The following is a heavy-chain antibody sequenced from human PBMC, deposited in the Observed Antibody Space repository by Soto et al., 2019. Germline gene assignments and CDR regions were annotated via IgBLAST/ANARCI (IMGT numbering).Heavy chain of an antibody. CDR2: IYFSGST. J-gene: IGHJ5*02. CDR3: SRGPPRVHWFDP. Sequence: SETLSLTCAVSGAYVSSGTYYWSWIRQTPGKGLEWIGDIYFSGSTKYNPSLQSRVTISVDTSNNRFSLKLSSVTAADTAVYFCSRGPPRVHWFDPWGQGTLVTVSS. CDR1: GAYVSSGTYY. V-gene: IGHV4-61*01.